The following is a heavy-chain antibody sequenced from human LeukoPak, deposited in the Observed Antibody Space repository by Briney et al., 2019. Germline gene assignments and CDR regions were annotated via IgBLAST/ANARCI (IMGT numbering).Heavy chain of an antibody. Sequence: GGSLRLSCAASGFTFDDYAMHWVRQAPGKGLEWVSLISWDGGSTYYADSEKGRFTISRDNSKDTPYLQMNSLRTEDTALDYCAKGPSYGPRYHFDYWGQRTLVTVSS. CDR2: ISWDGGST. CDR3: AKGPSYGPRYHFDY. J-gene: IGHJ4*02. V-gene: IGHV3-43*02. D-gene: IGHD3-10*01. CDR1: GFTFDDYA.